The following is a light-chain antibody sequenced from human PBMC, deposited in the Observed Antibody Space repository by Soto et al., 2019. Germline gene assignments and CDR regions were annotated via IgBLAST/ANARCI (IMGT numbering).Light chain of an antibody. CDR1: QGINTF. J-gene: IGKJ5*01. CDR2: AAS. CDR3: QQLNTYPIT. V-gene: IGKV1-9*01. Sequence: IQLTQSPSSLSASVGDRVTITCRASQGINTFLAWYQQKAGKAPKLLIYAASTLQSGVPSRFSGSGSGTDFTLTISNLQSEDFATYYCQQLNTYPITFGQGTRLEI.